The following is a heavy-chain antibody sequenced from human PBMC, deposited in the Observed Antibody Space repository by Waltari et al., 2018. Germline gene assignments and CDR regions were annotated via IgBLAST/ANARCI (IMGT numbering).Heavy chain of an antibody. CDR2: IYTSGST. CDR3: ARLGYNWNPKYYYYMDV. V-gene: IGHV4-4*07. J-gene: IGHJ6*03. D-gene: IGHD1-20*01. Sequence: QVQLQESGPGLVKPSETLSLTCTVSGGSISSYYWSWIRQPAGKGLEWIGRIYTSGSTNYNPSLKSRVTMSVDTSKNQFSLKLSSVTAADTAVYYCARLGYNWNPKYYYYMDVWGKGTTVTISS. CDR1: GGSISSYY.